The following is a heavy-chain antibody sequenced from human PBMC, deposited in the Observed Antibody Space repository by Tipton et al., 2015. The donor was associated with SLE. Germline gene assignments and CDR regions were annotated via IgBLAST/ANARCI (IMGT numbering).Heavy chain of an antibody. Sequence: TLSLTCTVSGGSIIIRNYYWGWIRQPPGKGLEWIGSIYYDGYTYDNPSLKSRVTISVDSSKNQFSLKLSSVTAADTAVYYCARNLGPEWMATKRGYFDLWGRGTLVSVSS. CDR2: IYYDGYT. D-gene: IGHD5-24*01. CDR1: GGSIIIRNYY. CDR3: ARNLGPEWMATKRGYFDL. V-gene: IGHV4-39*01. J-gene: IGHJ2*01.